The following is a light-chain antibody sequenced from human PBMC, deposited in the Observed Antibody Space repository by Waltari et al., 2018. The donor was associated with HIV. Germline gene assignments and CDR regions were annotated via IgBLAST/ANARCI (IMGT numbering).Light chain of an antibody. Sequence: QLVLTQSPSASASLGASVKLTCTLSSGHSSYVIAWHQQQPKKGPRYLMKLNSDGSHFKGDGIPDRFSGSSSGAERYLTISSLQSEDEADYDCQTWGTGIVVFGGGTKLTVL. J-gene: IGLJ2*01. V-gene: IGLV4-69*01. CDR3: QTWGTGIVV. CDR1: SGHSSYV. CDR2: LNSDGSH.